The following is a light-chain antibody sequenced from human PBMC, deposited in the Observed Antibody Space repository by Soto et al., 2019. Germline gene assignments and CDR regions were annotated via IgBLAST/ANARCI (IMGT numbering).Light chain of an antibody. CDR1: QTVSSSH. CDR3: QQYGSSTPWT. Sequence: EIVLTQSPGTLSLSPGQGATLSCRASQTVSSSHLAWYQQKPGQAPRLLIYGASSRATGIPDRFSGSGSGTDFTLTISRLEPEDFAVYFCQQYGSSTPWTFGQGTKVDI. V-gene: IGKV3-20*01. CDR2: GAS. J-gene: IGKJ1*01.